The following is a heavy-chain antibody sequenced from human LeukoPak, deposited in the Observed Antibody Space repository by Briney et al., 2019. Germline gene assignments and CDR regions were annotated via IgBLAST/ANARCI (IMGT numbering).Heavy chain of an antibody. Sequence: PGGSLRISCAASGFTSSNYWMSWVRQAPGKGLEGVANIKQDGSEKYYVDSVKGRFTISRDNAKNSLYLQMNSLRAEDTAVYYCARDRGSSGWYEFDYWGQGTLVTVSS. V-gene: IGHV3-7*01. CDR1: GFTSSNYW. D-gene: IGHD6-19*01. J-gene: IGHJ4*02. CDR3: ARDRGSSGWYEFDY. CDR2: IKQDGSEK.